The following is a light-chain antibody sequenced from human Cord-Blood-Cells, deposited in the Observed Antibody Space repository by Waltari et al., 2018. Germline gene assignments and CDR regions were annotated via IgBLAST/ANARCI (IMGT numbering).Light chain of an antibody. CDR3: CSYAGSSTFVV. V-gene: IGLV2-23*02. CDR2: EVS. J-gene: IGLJ2*01. CDR1: SSAVGRYNL. Sequence: QSALTQPASASGSPGQSLTIACTRTSSAVGRYNLVSWYQQHPGKPPKLMIYEVSKRPSGVSNRFSGSKSGNTASLTISGLQAEDEADYYCCSYAGSSTFVVFGGGTKLTVL.